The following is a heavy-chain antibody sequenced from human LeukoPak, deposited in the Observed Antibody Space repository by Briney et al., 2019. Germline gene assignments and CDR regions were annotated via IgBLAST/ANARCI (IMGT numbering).Heavy chain of an antibody. V-gene: IGHV1-69*06. CDR1: GGTFSNNP. D-gene: IGHD3-10*01. CDR2: IIPIFGTA. J-gene: IGHJ4*02. Sequence: GASVKVSCKASGGTFSNNPISWVRQAPGQGLEWMGEIIPIFGTATYAQKFQGRVTITADTSTSTVYMELSSLRSEDTAVYYCEREGITMVRGVITRFFDYWGQGTLVTVSS. CDR3: EREGITMVRGVITRFFDY.